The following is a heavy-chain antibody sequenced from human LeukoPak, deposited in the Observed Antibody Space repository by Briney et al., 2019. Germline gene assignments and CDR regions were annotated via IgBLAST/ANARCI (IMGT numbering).Heavy chain of an antibody. V-gene: IGHV4-59*12. Sequence: SETLSLTCTVSGGSISSYYWSWIRQPPGKGLEWIGYIYYSGSINYNPSLKSRVTISVDTSKKQFSLKLSSVTAADTAVYYCASSGSSGRIYYWGQGTLVTVSS. J-gene: IGHJ4*02. D-gene: IGHD3-10*01. CDR3: ASSGSSGRIYY. CDR2: IYYSGSI. CDR1: GGSISSYY.